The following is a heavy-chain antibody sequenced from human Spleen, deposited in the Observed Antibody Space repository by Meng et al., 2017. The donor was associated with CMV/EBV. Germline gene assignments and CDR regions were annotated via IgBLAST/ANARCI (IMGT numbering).Heavy chain of an antibody. CDR2: IWYDGSNK. CDR3: AKGWERGPNNYYYYGMDV. D-gene: IGHD1-26*01. J-gene: IGHJ6*02. V-gene: IGHV3-33*06. CDR1: GFTFSSYG. Sequence: GESLKISCAASGFTFSSYGMHWVRQAPGKGLEWVAVIWYDGSNKYYIDSVKGQFTIARDNSKNTLYLQMNSLRAEDTAVYYCAKGWERGPNNYYYYGMDVWGQGTTVTVSS.